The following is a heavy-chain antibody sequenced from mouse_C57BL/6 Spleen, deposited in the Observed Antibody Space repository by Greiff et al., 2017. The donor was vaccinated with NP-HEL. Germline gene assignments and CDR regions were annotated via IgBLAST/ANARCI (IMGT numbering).Heavy chain of an antibody. CDR1: GYTFTDYE. CDR3: TRSVLLQAWFAY. CDR2: IDPETGGT. Sequence: QVQLQQSGAELVRPGASVTLSCKASGYTFTDYEMHWVKQTPVHGLEWIGAIDPETGGTAYNQKFKGKATLTADKSSSTAYMELRSLTSEDSAVYYCTRSVLLQAWFAYWGQGTLVTVSA. J-gene: IGHJ3*01. D-gene: IGHD1-1*01. V-gene: IGHV1-15*01.